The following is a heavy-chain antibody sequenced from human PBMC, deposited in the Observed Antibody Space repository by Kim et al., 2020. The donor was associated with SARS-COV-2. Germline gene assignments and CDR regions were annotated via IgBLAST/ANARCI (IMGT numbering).Heavy chain of an antibody. J-gene: IGHJ5*02. CDR1: DGSISSSTYY. V-gene: IGHV4-39*01. Sequence: SETLSLTCTVSDGSISSSTYYWGWVRQPPGSRLEWIGSSHYSGNTFYNPSLKTRVTISRDTSKDQFILKLHSVTAADTAVYYCARQSSYGFIWFDPWGQGTVVTVSS. CDR2: SHYSGNT. CDR3: ARQSSYGFIWFDP. D-gene: IGHD5-18*01.